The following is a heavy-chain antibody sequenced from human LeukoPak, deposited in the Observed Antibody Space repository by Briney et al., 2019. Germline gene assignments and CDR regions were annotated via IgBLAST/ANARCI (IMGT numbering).Heavy chain of an antibody. D-gene: IGHD3-3*01. V-gene: IGHV4-34*01. CDR2: INHSGST. J-gene: IGHJ5*02. CDR3: ATQETSDITIFGVDPRWFDP. CDR1: GGSFSGYC. Sequence: SETLSLTCAVYGGSFSGYCWSWIRQPPGKGLEWIGEINHSGSTNYNPSLKSRVTISVDTSKNQFSLKLSSVTAADTAVYYCATQETSDITIFGVDPRWFDPWGQGTLVTVSS.